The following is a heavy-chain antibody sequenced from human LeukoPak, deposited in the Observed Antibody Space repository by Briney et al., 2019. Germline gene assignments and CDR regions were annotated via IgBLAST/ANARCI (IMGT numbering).Heavy chain of an antibody. CDR2: ISGSGGST. D-gene: IGHD3-9*01. CDR1: GFSFGNHA. J-gene: IGHJ4*02. Sequence: GGSLRLSCAASGFSFGNHAMSWVRQAPGKGLEWVSTISGSGGSTYYADSVKGRFTISRDNSKNTLYLHMNSLRDEDTAVYYCAKTRHTISPYYFDYWGQGTLVTVSS. V-gene: IGHV3-23*01. CDR3: AKTRHTISPYYFDY.